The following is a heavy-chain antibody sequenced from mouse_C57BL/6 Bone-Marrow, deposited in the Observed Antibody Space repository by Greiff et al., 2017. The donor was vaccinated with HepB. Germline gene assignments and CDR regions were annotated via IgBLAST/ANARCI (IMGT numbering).Heavy chain of an antibody. CDR2: IYPRSGNT. J-gene: IGHJ4*01. CDR3: ARMGVLWLRAMDY. CDR1: GYTFTSYG. V-gene: IGHV1-81*01. D-gene: IGHD2-2*01. Sequence: VQRVESGAELARPGASVKLSCKASGYTFTSYGISWVKQRTGQGLEWIGEIYPRSGNTYYNEKFKGKATLTADKSSSTAYMELRSLTSEDSAVYFCARMGVLWLRAMDYWGQGTSVTVSS.